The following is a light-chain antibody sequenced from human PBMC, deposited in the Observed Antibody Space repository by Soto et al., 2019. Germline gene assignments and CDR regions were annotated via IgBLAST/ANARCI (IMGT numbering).Light chain of an antibody. J-gene: IGLJ1*01. V-gene: IGLV2-14*01. CDR3: SSYTSSSTLYV. CDR2: EVN. CDR1: SSDVGSYTY. Sequence: QSALTQPASVSGSRRQSITISCTGASSDVGSYTYVSWYQQHPGKAPKLMIYEVNNRPSGVSNRFSGSKSGNTASLTISGLQAEDEADYYCSSYTSSSTLYVFGTGTKVTVL.